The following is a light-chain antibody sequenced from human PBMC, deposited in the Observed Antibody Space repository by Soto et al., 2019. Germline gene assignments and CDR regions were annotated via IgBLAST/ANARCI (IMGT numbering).Light chain of an antibody. CDR3: SSSTHSNTVV. J-gene: IGLJ3*02. CDR2: DVT. Sequence: QSALTQPASVSGSPGQSVILSCCGTSGDIGAYDHVAWFQQHPGEVPKLLLRDVTNRPSGVSGRFSGSKSGNTAYLTISGRRPEDEADYYWSSSTHSNTVVFGGGPKLTVL. CDR1: SGDIGAYDH. V-gene: IGLV2-14*03.